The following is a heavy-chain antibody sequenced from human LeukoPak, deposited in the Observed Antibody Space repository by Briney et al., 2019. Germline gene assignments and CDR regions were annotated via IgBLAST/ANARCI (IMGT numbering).Heavy chain of an antibody. D-gene: IGHD3-22*01. V-gene: IGHV4-34*01. Sequence: SETLSLTCAVYGGSFSGYYWSWIRQPPGKGLEWIGEINHSGSTNYNPSLKSRVTISVDTSKNQFSLKLSSVTAADTAVYYCARGRSNYYDSSGYYYVRVGYYFDYWGQGTLVTVSS. J-gene: IGHJ4*02. CDR2: INHSGST. CDR1: GGSFSGYY. CDR3: ARGRSNYYDSSGYYYVRVGYYFDY.